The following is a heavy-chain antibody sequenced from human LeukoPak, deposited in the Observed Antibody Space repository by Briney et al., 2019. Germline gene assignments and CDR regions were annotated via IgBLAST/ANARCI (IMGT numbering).Heavy chain of an antibody. V-gene: IGHV3-23*01. D-gene: IGHD3-10*01. CDR3: AKQMLTMVRGGPRNDAFDI. J-gene: IGHJ3*02. CDR2: ISGSGGST. CDR1: GFTFSSYA. Sequence: GGSLRLSCAASGFTFSSYAMSWVRQAPGKGLEWVSAISGSGGSTYYADSVKGRFTISRDNSKNTLYLQMNSLRAEDTAVYNCAKQMLTMVRGGPRNDAFDIWGQGTMVTVSS.